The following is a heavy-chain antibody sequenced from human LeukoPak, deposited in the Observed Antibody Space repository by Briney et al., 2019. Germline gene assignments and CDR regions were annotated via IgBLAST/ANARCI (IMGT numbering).Heavy chain of an antibody. CDR2: IYYSGST. D-gene: IGHD6-19*01. V-gene: IGHV4-61*01. CDR1: GGSVSSGSYY. CDR3: ARFNSSGWLDAFDI. Sequence: SETLSLTCTVSGGSVSSGSYYWSWIRQPPGKGLEWIGYIYYSGSTNYNPSLKSRVTISVDTSKNQFSLKLSSVTAADTAVYYCARFNSSGWLDAFDIWGQGTMVTVSS. J-gene: IGHJ3*02.